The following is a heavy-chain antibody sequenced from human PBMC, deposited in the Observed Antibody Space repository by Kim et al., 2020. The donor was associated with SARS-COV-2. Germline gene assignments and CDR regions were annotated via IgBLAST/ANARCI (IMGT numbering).Heavy chain of an antibody. CDR2: IRSKAYGGTT. D-gene: IGHD2-15*01. CDR3: TRDRYSYWYFDL. V-gene: IGHV3-49*04. J-gene: IGHJ2*01. CDR1: GFTFGDYA. Sequence: GGSLRLSCTASGFTFGDYAMSWVRQAPGKGLEWVGFIRSKAYGGTTEYAASVKGRFTISRDDSKSIAYLQMNSLKTEDTAVYYCTRDRYSYWYFDLWGRGTLVTVSS.